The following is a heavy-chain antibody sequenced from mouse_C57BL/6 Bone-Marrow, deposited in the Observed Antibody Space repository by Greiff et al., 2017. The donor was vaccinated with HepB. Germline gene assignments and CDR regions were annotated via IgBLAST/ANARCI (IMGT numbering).Heavy chain of an antibody. CDR3: ARWGDYYYYAMDY. J-gene: IGHJ4*01. Sequence: VQLQQSGAELVRPGTSVKMSCKASGYTFTNYWIGWAKQRPGHGLEWIGEIYPGGGYTNYNEKFKGKATLTADKSSSTAYMQFSSLTSEDSAIYYCARWGDYYYYAMDYWGQGTSVTVSS. V-gene: IGHV1-63*01. CDR1: GYTFTNYW. CDR2: IYPGGGYT. D-gene: IGHD2-4*01.